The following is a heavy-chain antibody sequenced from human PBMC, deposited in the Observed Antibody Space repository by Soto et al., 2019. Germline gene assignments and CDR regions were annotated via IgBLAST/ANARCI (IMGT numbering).Heavy chain of an antibody. Sequence: QLQLQESGPGLVKPSETLSLTCTVSGGSISSSSYYWGWIRQPPGKGLEWIGSIYYSGSTYYNPSLKSRVTISVDTSKNQFSLKLSSVTAADTAVYYCARLGYDILTWELINWFDPWGQGTLVTVSS. V-gene: IGHV4-39*01. CDR2: IYYSGST. CDR1: GGSISSSSYY. J-gene: IGHJ5*02. CDR3: ARLGYDILTWELINWFDP. D-gene: IGHD3-9*01.